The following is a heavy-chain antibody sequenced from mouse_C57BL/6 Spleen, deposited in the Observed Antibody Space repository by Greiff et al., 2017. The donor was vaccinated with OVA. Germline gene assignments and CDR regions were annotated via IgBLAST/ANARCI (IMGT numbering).Heavy chain of an antibody. Sequence: QVQLQQSGAELVRPGASVTLSCKASGYTFTDYEMHWVKQTPVHGLEWIGAIDPETGGTAYNQKFKGKAILTADKSSSTAYMELRSLTSEDSAVYYCTIYYYGSSPFAYWGQGTLVTVSA. J-gene: IGHJ3*01. CDR3: TIYYYGSSPFAY. V-gene: IGHV1-15*01. CDR1: GYTFTDYE. CDR2: IDPETGGT. D-gene: IGHD1-1*01.